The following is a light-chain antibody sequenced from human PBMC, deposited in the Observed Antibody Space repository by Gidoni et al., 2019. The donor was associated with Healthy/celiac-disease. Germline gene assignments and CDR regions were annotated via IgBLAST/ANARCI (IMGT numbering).Light chain of an antibody. CDR2: DAS. CDR3: QQYDNLLT. CDR1: QDISNY. Sequence: DIQMTQSPSSLSASVGDRVTITCQASQDISNYLNWYQQKPGKAPKLLIYDASNLETGVPSRFSESGSGTDFTFTISSLQPEDIATYYGQQYDNLLTFGGGTKVEIK. V-gene: IGKV1-33*01. J-gene: IGKJ4*01.